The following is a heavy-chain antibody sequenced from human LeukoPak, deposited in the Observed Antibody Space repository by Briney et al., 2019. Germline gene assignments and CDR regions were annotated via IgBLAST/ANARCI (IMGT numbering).Heavy chain of an antibody. V-gene: IGHV1-69*13. J-gene: IGHJ4*02. Sequence: ASVKVSCKASGGTFNNHAITWVRQAPGQGLELMGSLVPILGTADYAQKFQGRVTITADETTTTGYMEVSGLRSEDTAVYYCARWAGYGSGWYWGPFDYWGQGTLVTVSS. CDR3: ARWAGYGSGWYWGPFDY. CDR2: LVPILGTA. D-gene: IGHD6-19*01. CDR1: GGTFNNHA.